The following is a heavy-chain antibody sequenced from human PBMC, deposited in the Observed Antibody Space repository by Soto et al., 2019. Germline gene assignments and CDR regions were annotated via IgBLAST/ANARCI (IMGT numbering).Heavy chain of an antibody. D-gene: IGHD3-22*01. J-gene: IGHJ6*02. CDR1: GFTFSSYA. Sequence: GGSLRLSCAASGFTFSSYAMHWVRQAPGKGLEWVAVISYDGSNKYYADSVKGRFTISRDNSKNTLYLQMNSLRAEDTAVYYCARDGPMAYDYYYYGMDVWGQGTTVTVSS. CDR2: ISYDGSNK. CDR3: ARDGPMAYDYYYYGMDV. V-gene: IGHV3-30-3*01.